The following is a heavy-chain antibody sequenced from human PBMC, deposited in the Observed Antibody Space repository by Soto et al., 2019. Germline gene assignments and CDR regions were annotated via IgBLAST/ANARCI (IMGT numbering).Heavy chain of an antibody. V-gene: IGHV1-69*12. Sequence: QVQLVQSGAEVKKPGSSVKVSCKASGGTFSSYAISWVRQAPGQGLEWMGGIIPIFGTANYAQKFQGRVTITADEAERTAYMELSSLRSEDTAVYYCARFTGQGSVYCGGSGFDPGGQGTLVTVAS. D-gene: IGHD3-22*01. CDR3: ARFTGQGSVYCGGSGFDP. CDR2: IIPIFGTA. CDR1: GGTFSSYA. J-gene: IGHJ5*02.